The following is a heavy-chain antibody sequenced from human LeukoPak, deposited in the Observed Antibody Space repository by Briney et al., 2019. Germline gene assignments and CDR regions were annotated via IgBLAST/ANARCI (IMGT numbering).Heavy chain of an antibody. D-gene: IGHD3-22*01. Sequence: PSETLSLTCAVYGGSFSGYYWSWIRQPPGKGLEWIGEINRSGSTNYNPSLKSRVTISVDTSKNQFSLKLSSVTAADTAVYYCARHLWSVVIGPRYFDYWGQGTLVTVSS. CDR2: INRSGST. CDR3: ARHLWSVVIGPRYFDY. V-gene: IGHV4-34*01. CDR1: GGSFSGYY. J-gene: IGHJ4*02.